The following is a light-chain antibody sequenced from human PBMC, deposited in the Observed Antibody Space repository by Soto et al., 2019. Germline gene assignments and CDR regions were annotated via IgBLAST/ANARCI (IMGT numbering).Light chain of an antibody. V-gene: IGKV3-11*01. CDR1: QSVSSY. CDR3: QQRSNWPAIT. CDR2: DAS. Sequence: EIVLTQSPATLSLSPGERATLSCRASQSVSSYLAWYQQKPGQAPRLLIYDASNRAIGIPARFSGSGSGTDFTLTISSLEPEDFAVYYCQQRSNWPAITFGQGTRLEIK. J-gene: IGKJ5*01.